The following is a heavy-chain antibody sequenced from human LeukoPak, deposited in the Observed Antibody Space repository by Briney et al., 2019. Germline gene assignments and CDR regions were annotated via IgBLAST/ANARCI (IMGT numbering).Heavy chain of an antibody. CDR1: GFTFDDYA. CDR2: ISRNSGSI. V-gene: IGHV3-9*01. D-gene: IGHD3-10*01. J-gene: IGHJ4*02. Sequence: GGSLRLSCAASGFTFDDYAMHWVRQVPGKGLEWVSGISRNSGSIGYADSVKGRFTISRDNAKNSLYLQMNSLRSEDTAVYYCATAPYYYGSGSYYNWGQGTLVTVSS. CDR3: ATAPYYYGSGSYYN.